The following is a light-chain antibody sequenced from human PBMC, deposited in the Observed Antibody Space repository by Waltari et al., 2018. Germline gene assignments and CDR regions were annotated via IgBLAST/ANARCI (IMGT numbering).Light chain of an antibody. CDR1: QSLLHRNGYNY. Sequence: IVMTQSQLSLPVTPGEPASISCRASQSLLHRNGYNYLDWYLQKPGQSQQLLIYLGSTRASGVPDRFSGGASGTEFTLRISRVEAEDVGVYYCMQARQTPYTFGQGTKLEIK. J-gene: IGKJ2*01. CDR2: LGS. V-gene: IGKV2-28*01. CDR3: MQARQTPYT.